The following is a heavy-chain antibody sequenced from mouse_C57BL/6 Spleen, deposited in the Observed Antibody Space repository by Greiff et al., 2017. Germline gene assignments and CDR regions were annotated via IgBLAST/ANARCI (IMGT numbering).Heavy chain of an antibody. CDR1: GFNIKDDY. Sequence: EVKLMEPGAELVRPGASVKLSCTASGFNIKDDYMHWVKQRPDQGLEWIGWIDPENGDTEYASKFQGKATITADTSSNPSYLQLSSLTSEDTAVYYCTTAQAIDYWGQGTTLTVSS. CDR2: IDPENGDT. V-gene: IGHV14-4*01. CDR3: TTAQAIDY. D-gene: IGHD3-2*02. J-gene: IGHJ2*01.